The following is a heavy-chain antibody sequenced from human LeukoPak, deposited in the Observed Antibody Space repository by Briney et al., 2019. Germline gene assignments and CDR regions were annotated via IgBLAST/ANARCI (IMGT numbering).Heavy chain of an antibody. D-gene: IGHD2-2*01. CDR1: GGSISSYY. V-gene: IGHV4-59*01. CDR3: ARGLGYCSSTSCLNYGMDV. CDR2: IYYSGST. J-gene: IGHJ6*02. Sequence: SVTLSLTCTVSGGSISSYYWSWIRQPPGKGLEWIGYIYYSGSTNYNPSLKSRVTISVDTSKYQFSLTLSSVTAADTAVYYCARGLGYCSSTSCLNYGMDVWGQGTTVTVSS.